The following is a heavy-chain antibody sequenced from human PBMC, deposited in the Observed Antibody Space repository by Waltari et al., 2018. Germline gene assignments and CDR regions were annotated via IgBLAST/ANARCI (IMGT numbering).Heavy chain of an antibody. CDR2: IKSGSEGETT. CDR3: TANSIGWFDP. D-gene: IGHD1-1*01. CDR1: GFPFKDAW. Sequence: EKQLVESGGGLVTPGGSLRLSCSASGFPFKDAWMSWVRQAPGKGPEWIARIKSGSEGETTEYAASMTGRFTVSRDDSKNMVYLEISRLEIEDTALYYCTANSIGWFDPWGQGTQVTVAS. J-gene: IGHJ5*02. V-gene: IGHV3-15*01.